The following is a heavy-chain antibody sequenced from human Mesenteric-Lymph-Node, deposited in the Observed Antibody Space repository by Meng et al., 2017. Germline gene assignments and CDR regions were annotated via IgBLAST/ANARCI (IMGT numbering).Heavy chain of an antibody. D-gene: IGHD3-10*01. CDR2: ISWDGGST. Sequence: EVLLVEAGGVVVQPGVSLRLSCAASGFTFDDYTMHWVRQAPGKGLEWVSLISWDGGSTYYADSVKGRFTISRDNSKNSLYLQMNSLRTEDTALYYCARDLRGIRDFWGQGTLVTVSS. CDR1: GFTFDDYT. V-gene: IGHV3-43*01. J-gene: IGHJ4*02. CDR3: ARDLRGIRDF.